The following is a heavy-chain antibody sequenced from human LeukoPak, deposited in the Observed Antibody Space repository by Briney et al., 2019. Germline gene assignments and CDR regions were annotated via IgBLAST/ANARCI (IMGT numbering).Heavy chain of an antibody. V-gene: IGHV3-21*01. Sequence: GGSLRLSCAASGFTFSSYSMNWVRQAPGKGLEWVSSISSSSSYIYYADSVKGRFTISRDNAKNSLYLQMISLRAEDTAVYYCAREGGSYRARTFDIWGQGTMVTVSS. J-gene: IGHJ3*02. D-gene: IGHD1-26*01. CDR2: ISSSSSYI. CDR3: AREGGSYRARTFDI. CDR1: GFTFSSYS.